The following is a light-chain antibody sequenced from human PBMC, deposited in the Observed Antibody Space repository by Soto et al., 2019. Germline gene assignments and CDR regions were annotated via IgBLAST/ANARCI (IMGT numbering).Light chain of an antibody. V-gene: IGKV3-11*01. CDR3: QQGSDWPPTYT. CDR1: QSVRNS. Sequence: EMVRTKSPANLSLSPGERVTLSCRTSQSVRNSLVWYQQKAVQSSRLLLYGISYRATGVPARFSGSGSGTDFTLSISSLEPEDFAIYYCQQGSDWPPTYTFGQGTKLEIK. CDR2: GIS. J-gene: IGKJ2*01.